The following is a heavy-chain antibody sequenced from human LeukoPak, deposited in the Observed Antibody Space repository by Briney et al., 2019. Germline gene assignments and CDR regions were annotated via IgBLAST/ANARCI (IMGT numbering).Heavy chain of an antibody. Sequence: GGSLRLSCAASGFTVSSNYMNWVRQAPGKGLEWVSVIYSGGRTYYADSVKGRFIISRDNSKNMVYLQMNGLRAEDAALYYCARGDRAASGYDSWGQGTLVTVSS. CDR3: ARGDRAASGYDS. V-gene: IGHV3-66*01. J-gene: IGHJ4*02. D-gene: IGHD3-22*01. CDR1: GFTVSSNY. CDR2: IYSGGRT.